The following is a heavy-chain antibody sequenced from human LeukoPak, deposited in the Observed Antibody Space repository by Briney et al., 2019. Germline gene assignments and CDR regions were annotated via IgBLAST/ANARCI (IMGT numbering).Heavy chain of an antibody. V-gene: IGHV4-4*02. Sequence: PSGTLSLTCAVSGGSISSSNWWSWVRQPPGKGLEWIGEIYHSGSTNYNPSLKSRVTISVDKSKNQFSLKLSSVTAADTAVYYCEREVYDSSGYYILGVDYWGQGTLVTVSS. CDR1: GGSISSSNW. J-gene: IGHJ4*02. D-gene: IGHD3-22*01. CDR3: EREVYDSSGYYILGVDY. CDR2: IYHSGST.